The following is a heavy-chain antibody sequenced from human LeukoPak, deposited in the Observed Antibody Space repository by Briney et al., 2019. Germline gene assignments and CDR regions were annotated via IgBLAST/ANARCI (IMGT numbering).Heavy chain of an antibody. D-gene: IGHD6-13*01. Sequence: HPGGSLRLSCTASGFTFDDYAMHWVRQAPAKGLEWVSLISGDGGTTDYADSVKGRFTISRDNRRNSLYLHMNSLRTEDTALYFCEKVYVGSWYAYDHWGQGTLVTVSS. J-gene: IGHJ4*02. CDR1: GFTFDDYA. CDR2: ISGDGGTT. CDR3: EKVYVGSWYAYDH. V-gene: IGHV3-43*02.